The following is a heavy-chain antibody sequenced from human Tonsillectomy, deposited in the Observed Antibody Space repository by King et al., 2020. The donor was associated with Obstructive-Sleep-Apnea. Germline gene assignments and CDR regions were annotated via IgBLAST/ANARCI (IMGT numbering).Heavy chain of an antibody. D-gene: IGHD3-3*01. J-gene: IGHJ5*02. CDR3: AKDSLIFGVEWGWFDP. CDR1: GFTFSSYG. Sequence: QLVESGGGVVQPGRSLRLSCAASGFTFSSYGMHWVRQAPGKGLEWVAVIWYDGSNKYYADSVKGRFTISRDNSKNTLYLQMNSLGAEDTAVYYCAKDSLIFGVEWGWFDPWGQGTLVTVSS. V-gene: IGHV3-33*06. CDR2: IWYDGSNK.